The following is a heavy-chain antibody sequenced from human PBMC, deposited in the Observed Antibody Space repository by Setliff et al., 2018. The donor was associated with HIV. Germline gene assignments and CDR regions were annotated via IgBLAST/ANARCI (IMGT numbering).Heavy chain of an antibody. J-gene: IGHJ4*02. CDR2: ISGSGGST. Sequence: LRLSCAASGFTFSSYAMSWVRQAPGKGREWVSGISGSGGSTYYADSVKGRFTISRDNSKNTLYLQMTSLRAEDTAVDYCAKDRWGGKPYYFDYWGQGTLVTVAS. V-gene: IGHV3-23*01. CDR1: GFTFSSYA. CDR3: AKDRWGGKPYYFDY. D-gene: IGHD7-27*01.